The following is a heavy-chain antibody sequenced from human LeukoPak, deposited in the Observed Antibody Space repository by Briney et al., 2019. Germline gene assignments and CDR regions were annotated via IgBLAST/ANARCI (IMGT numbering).Heavy chain of an antibody. CDR2: IYHSGST. CDR1: GGSISSGGYS. D-gene: IGHD3-3*01. CDR3: ARHGRFLEGWFDP. J-gene: IGHJ5*02. V-gene: IGHV4-30-2*03. Sequence: SQTLSLTCAVSGGSISSGGYSWSWIRQPPGKGLEWIGYIYHSGSTYYNPSLKSRVTISVDTSKNQFSLKLSSVTAADTAVYYCARHGRFLEGWFDPWGQGTLVTVSS.